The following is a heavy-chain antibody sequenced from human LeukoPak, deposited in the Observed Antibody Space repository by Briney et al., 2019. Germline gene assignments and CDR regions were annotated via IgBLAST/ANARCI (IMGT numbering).Heavy chain of an antibody. Sequence: ASVKVSCKASGYTFTSYGISWVRQAPGQGLEWMGWISAYNGNTNYAQKLQGRATMTTDTSTSTAYMGLRSLRSDDTAVYYCARDRDQLLLSWFDPWGQGTLVTVSS. CDR1: GYTFTSYG. CDR2: ISAYNGNT. V-gene: IGHV1-18*01. D-gene: IGHD2-2*01. J-gene: IGHJ5*02. CDR3: ARDRDQLLLSWFDP.